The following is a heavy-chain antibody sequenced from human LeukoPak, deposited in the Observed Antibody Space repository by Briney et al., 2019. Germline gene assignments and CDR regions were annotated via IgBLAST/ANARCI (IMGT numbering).Heavy chain of an antibody. CDR1: GGSFSGYY. CDR2: INHSGST. V-gene: IGHV4-34*01. D-gene: IGHD1-7*01. CDR3: ARGRWNYQGAFDI. J-gene: IGHJ3*02. Sequence: PSETLSLTCAVYGGSFSGYYWSWIRQPPGKGLEWIGEINHSGSTNYNPSLKSRVTISVDTSKNQFSLKLSSVTAADTAVYYCARGRWNYQGAFDIWGQGTMVTVSS.